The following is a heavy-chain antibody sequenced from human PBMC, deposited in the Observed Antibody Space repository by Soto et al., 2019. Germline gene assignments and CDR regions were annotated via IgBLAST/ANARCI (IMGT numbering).Heavy chain of an antibody. Sequence: ASVKVSCKASGYTFTSYDINWVRQATGQGLEWMGWMNPNSRNTGYAQKFQGRVTMTRNTSISTAYMELSSLRSDDTAVYYCARDGYYYGSGSYESSYYYFDYWG. J-gene: IGHJ4*01. CDR3: ARDGYYYGSGSYESSYYYFDY. D-gene: IGHD3-10*01. V-gene: IGHV1-8*01. CDR2: MNPNSRNT. CDR1: GYTFTSYD.